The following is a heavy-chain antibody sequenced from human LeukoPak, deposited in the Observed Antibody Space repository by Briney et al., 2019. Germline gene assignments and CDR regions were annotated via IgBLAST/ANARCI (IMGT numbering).Heavy chain of an antibody. Sequence: GGSLRLSCAASGFTFSSYVMSWVRQAPGKGLEWVSAISGSGGSTYYADSVKGRFTISRDNSKNTLYLQMNSLRAEDTAVYYCAKDTPGYYDSSPLYDIWGQGTMVTVSS. J-gene: IGHJ3*02. CDR3: AKDTPGYYDSSPLYDI. CDR2: ISGSGGST. D-gene: IGHD3-22*01. V-gene: IGHV3-23*01. CDR1: GFTFSSYV.